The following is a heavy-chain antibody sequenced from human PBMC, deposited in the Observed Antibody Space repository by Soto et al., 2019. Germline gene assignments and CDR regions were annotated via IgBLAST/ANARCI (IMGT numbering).Heavy chain of an antibody. CDR3: AKGRGTIAVTDAYDI. CDR1: GCSFDDYT. Sequence: GGSLRRSGGGSGCSFDDYTMHWGRQAPGKGPEWVASRSWNSGFSGYAESGKGRFTISRDNAQSSEHLQMTHLRTEDTALYSCAKGRGTIAVTDAYDIWGQGTMVTVSS. D-gene: IGHD6-19*01. CDR2: RSWNSGFS. J-gene: IGHJ3*02. V-gene: IGHV3-9*01.